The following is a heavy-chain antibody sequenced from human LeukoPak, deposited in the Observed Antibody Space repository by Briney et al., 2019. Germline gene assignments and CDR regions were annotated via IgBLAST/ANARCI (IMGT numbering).Heavy chain of an antibody. D-gene: IGHD6-19*01. Sequence: GRSLRLSCAASGFTVSSNYMSWVRQAPGKGLEWVSVIYSGGSTYYADSVKGRFTISRDNAKNSLYLQMNSLRAEDTAVYYCARAGKGSSGSVGDYWGQGTLVTVSS. J-gene: IGHJ4*02. V-gene: IGHV3-53*01. CDR2: IYSGGST. CDR3: ARAGKGSSGSVGDY. CDR1: GFTVSSNY.